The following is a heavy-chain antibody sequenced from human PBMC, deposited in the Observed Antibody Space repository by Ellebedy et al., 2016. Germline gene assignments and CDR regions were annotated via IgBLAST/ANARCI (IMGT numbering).Heavy chain of an antibody. Sequence: GGSLRLSXATSRFSFSNFFMSWVRQTPGKGLEWVSRISADGGSTYLADSVKGRFTISRDNSKNTLYLQMNSLRAEDTAVYYCARDKDPPGYSNSDYYGMDVWGQGTTATVSS. V-gene: IGHV3-23*01. CDR1: RFSFSNFF. CDR2: ISADGGST. CDR3: ARDKDPPGYSNSDYYGMDV. D-gene: IGHD6-6*01. J-gene: IGHJ6*02.